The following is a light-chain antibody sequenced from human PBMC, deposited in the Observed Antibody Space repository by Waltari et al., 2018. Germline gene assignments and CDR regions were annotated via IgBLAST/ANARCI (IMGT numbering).Light chain of an antibody. CDR1: RSNIGVNT. J-gene: IGLJ2*01. Sequence: QSVLTQPPSASATPGQSVTISCSGIRSNIGVNTVSCYHQLPGTAPKLLIYSNNHLSSGVPDRFSGSKSGTSASLAISGLQFEDEAEYYCASWDDSLIGPSVVFGGGTKLTVL. CDR3: ASWDDSLIGPSVV. CDR2: SNN. V-gene: IGLV1-44*01.